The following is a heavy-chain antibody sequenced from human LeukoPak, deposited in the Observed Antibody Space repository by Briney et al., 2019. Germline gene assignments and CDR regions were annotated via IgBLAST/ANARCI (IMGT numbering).Heavy chain of an antibody. CDR2: IIPIFGTA. CDR3: ASGMGRGYSYLYSSFDY. CDR1: GGTFSSYA. D-gene: IGHD5-18*01. J-gene: IGHJ4*02. Sequence: SEKVSCKASGGTFSSYAISWVRQAPGQGLEWMGGIIPIFGTANYAQKFQGRVTITADESTSTAYMELSSLRSEDTAVYYCASGMGRGYSYLYSSFDYWGQGTLVTVSS. V-gene: IGHV1-69*13.